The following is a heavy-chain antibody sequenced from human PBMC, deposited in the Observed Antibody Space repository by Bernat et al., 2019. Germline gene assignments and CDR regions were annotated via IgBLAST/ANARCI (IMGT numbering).Heavy chain of an antibody. Sequence: EVQLVESGGGLVQPGGSLRLSCAASGFTFSTYEMNWVRQAPGKGLEWVSYITSSGDTIYYADSVKGRFTISRDNAKSSLSLQMKSLRADDTAVYYCARDNDFWSGPDYMDVWGKGTTVTVSS. CDR3: ARDNDFWSGPDYMDV. J-gene: IGHJ6*03. CDR1: GFTFSTYE. V-gene: IGHV3-48*03. CDR2: ITSSGDTI. D-gene: IGHD3-3*01.